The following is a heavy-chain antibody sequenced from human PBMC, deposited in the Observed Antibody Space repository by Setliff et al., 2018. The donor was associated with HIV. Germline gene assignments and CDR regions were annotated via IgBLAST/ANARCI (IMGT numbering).Heavy chain of an antibody. CDR2: INSNNGGT. D-gene: IGHD3-22*01. V-gene: IGHV1-2*02. Sequence: ASVKVSCKTSGYTFTAYYIHWLRQAPGQGLEWMGWINSNNGGTKYVQNFQGRLTMTRDTSITTAYMELSSLRSEDTAVYYCARVDYHESSGYWYFDYWGQGTLVTVSS. CDR1: GYTFTAYY. CDR3: ARVDYHESSGYWYFDY. J-gene: IGHJ4*02.